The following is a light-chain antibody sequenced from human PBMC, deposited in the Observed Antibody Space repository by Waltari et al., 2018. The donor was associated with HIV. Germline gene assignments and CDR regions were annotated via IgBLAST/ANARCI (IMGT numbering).Light chain of an antibody. V-gene: IGKV4-1*01. CDR2: WAS. CDR1: QSVLYTSTNENY. CDR3: QQYYSTPRT. J-gene: IGKJ1*01. Sequence: DIVMTQSPDSLAMSLGERATINCKSSQSVLYTSTNENYLAWYQKKAGQQPNLLIYWASTRQSGVPDRFNGGGSGTDFTLTISGLQAEDVALYYCQQYYSTPRTFGRGTKVEI.